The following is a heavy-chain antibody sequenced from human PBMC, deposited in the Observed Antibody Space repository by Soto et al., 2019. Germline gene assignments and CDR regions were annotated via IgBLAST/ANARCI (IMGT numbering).Heavy chain of an antibody. CDR3: AREHIVVVTAYDRDAFDI. J-gene: IGHJ3*02. CDR1: GGTFSSYA. D-gene: IGHD2-21*02. Sequence: QVQLVQSGAEVKKPGSSVKVSCKASGGTFSSYAISWVRQAPGQGLEWMGGIIPIFGTANYAQKFQGRVTITADESTSTAYMELSSLRSEDTAVYYCAREHIVVVTAYDRDAFDIWGQGTMVTVSS. CDR2: IIPIFGTA. V-gene: IGHV1-69*12.